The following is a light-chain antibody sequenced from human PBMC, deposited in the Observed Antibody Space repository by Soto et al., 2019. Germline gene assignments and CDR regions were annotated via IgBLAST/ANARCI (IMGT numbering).Light chain of an antibody. CDR1: QSVSSN. Sequence: VMMQAPATLSVSPGERATLSCRASQSVSSNLAWYQHKPGQAPRLLIYGASTRATGIPARFSGSGSGTEFTLTISSLQSEDFAVSYCQQSNHWPRASGGRTKV. CDR3: QQSNHWPRA. CDR2: GAS. J-gene: IGKJ4*01. V-gene: IGKV3-15*01.